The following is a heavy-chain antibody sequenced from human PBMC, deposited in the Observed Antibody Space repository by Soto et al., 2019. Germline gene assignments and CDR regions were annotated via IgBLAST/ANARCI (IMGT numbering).Heavy chain of an antibody. CDR2: IYNSGST. CDR1: VGSISSHY. J-gene: IGHJ4*02. Sequence: SETLSLTCTVSVGSISSHYWSWIRQSPGKGLEWIGYIYNSGSTKYNPSLKSRVTISVDTSKNHFSLKVSPVTAADTAVYYCARGQSNYYGYYFDYLGQGTLGTVSA. V-gene: IGHV4-59*11. CDR3: ARGQSNYYGYYFDY. D-gene: IGHD3-10*01.